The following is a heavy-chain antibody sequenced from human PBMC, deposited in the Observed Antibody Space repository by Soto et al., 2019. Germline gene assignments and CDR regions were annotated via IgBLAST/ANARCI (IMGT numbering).Heavy chain of an antibody. CDR2: INPNSGGT. V-gene: IGHV1-2*04. J-gene: IGHJ6*02. Sequence: QVQLVQSGAEVKKPGASVKVSCKASGYTFTGYYMHLVRQAPGQGLEWMGWINPNSGGTNYAQKFQGWVTMTRDTSISTAYMELSRLRSDDTAVYYCAREVVVGATYYYGMDVWGQGTTVTVSS. CDR1: GYTFTGYY. CDR3: AREVVVGATYYYGMDV. D-gene: IGHD1-26*01.